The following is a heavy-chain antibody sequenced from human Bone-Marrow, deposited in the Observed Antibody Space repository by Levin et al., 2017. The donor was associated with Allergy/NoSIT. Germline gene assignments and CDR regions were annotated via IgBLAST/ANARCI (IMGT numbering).Heavy chain of an antibody. Sequence: GGSLRLSCAASGFTFSSYWMSWVRQAPGKGLEWVANIKQDGSEKYYVDSVKGRFTISRDNAKNSLYLQMNSLRAEDTAVYYCATLGGLDIVVVPAASAFDIWGQGTMVTVSS. V-gene: IGHV3-7*01. J-gene: IGHJ3*02. CDR1: GFTFSSYW. D-gene: IGHD2-2*01. CDR2: IKQDGSEK. CDR3: ATLGGLDIVVVPAASAFDI.